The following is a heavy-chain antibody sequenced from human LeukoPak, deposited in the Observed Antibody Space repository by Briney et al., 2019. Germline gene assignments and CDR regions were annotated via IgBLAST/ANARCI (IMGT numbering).Heavy chain of an antibody. Sequence: SETLSLTCTVSGGSISSGDYYWSWIRQPPGKGLEWIGYTYYSGSTYYNPSLKSRVTISVDTSKNQFSLKLSSVTAADTAVYYCARGYSSSWYYFDTGAREPWSPSPQ. CDR2: TYYSGST. D-gene: IGHD6-13*01. CDR3: ARGYSSSWYYFDT. J-gene: IGHJ4*02. V-gene: IGHV4-30-4*01. CDR1: GGSISSGDYY.